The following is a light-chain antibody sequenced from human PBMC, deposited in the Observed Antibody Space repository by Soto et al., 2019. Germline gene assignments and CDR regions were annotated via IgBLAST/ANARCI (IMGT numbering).Light chain of an antibody. J-gene: IGKJ1*01. Sequence: IVMTQSPLSLPVTPGGPASISCRSSQSLLHSNGYNYLDWYLQKPGQSPQLLIYLGSNRASGVPDRFSGSGSGTDFTLKISRVEAEDVGVYYCMQALQTPTFGQGTKVDIK. CDR2: LGS. CDR1: QSLLHSNGYNY. CDR3: MQALQTPT. V-gene: IGKV2-28*01.